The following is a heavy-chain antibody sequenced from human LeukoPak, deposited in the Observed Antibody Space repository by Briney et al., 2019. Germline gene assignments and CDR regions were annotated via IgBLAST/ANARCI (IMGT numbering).Heavy chain of an antibody. J-gene: IGHJ3*02. CDR1: GGSFSGYY. CDR3: AGTYYYGSGSDAFDI. Sequence: SETLSLTCAVYGGSFSGYYWSWIRQPPGKGLEWSGEINHSGSTNYNPSLKSRVTISVDTSKNQFSLKLSSVTAADTAVYYCAGTYYYGSGSDAFDIWGQGTMVTVSS. CDR2: INHSGST. V-gene: IGHV4-34*01. D-gene: IGHD3-10*01.